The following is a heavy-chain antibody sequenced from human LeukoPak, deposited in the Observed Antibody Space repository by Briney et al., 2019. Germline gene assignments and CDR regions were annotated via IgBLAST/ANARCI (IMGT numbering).Heavy chain of an antibody. CDR1: GGSISSYY. J-gene: IGHJ4*02. D-gene: IGHD2-15*01. V-gene: IGHV4-59*01. Sequence: PSETLSLTCTVSGGSISSYYWSWIRQPPGKGLEWIGYIYYSGSTKYNPSLKSRVTISVDTSKNQFSLKLSSVTAADTAVYYCARGLFCSGGSCYSQGGYYFDYWGQGTLVTVSS. CDR2: IYYSGST. CDR3: ARGLFCSGGSCYSQGGYYFDY.